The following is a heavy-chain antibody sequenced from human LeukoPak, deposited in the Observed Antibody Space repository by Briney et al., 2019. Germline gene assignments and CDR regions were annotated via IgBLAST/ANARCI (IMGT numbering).Heavy chain of an antibody. J-gene: IGHJ4*02. CDR1: GFTFSSYE. Sequence: GGSLRLSCAASGFTFSSYEMNWVRQAPGKGLEWVSYISSSGSTIYYADSVKGRFTISRDNAKNSLYLQMNSLRAEDTAVYYCARELYYYDSSGYFHYFDYWGQGTLVTVSS. CDR2: ISSSGSTI. CDR3: ARELYYYDSSGYFHYFDY. V-gene: IGHV3-48*03. D-gene: IGHD3-22*01.